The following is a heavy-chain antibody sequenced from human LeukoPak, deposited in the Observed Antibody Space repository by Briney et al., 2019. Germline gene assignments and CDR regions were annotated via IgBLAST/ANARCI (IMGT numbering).Heavy chain of an antibody. CDR1: GFNFRAYN. J-gene: IGHJ4*02. Sequence: GGSLRLSCVGSGFNFRAYNLNWVRQAPGKGLEWVSDISGSSSYTDYADSVKGRFTISKDNANSSVFLQMDSLRAEDTAVYYCARGHNSGYYLKYWGQGTLVTVSS. D-gene: IGHD3-22*01. V-gene: IGHV3-21*05. CDR3: ARGHNSGYYLKY. CDR2: ISGSSSYT.